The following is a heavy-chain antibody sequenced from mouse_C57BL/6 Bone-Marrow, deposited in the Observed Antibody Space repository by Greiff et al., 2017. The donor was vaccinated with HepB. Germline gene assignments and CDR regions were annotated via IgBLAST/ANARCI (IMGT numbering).Heavy chain of an antibody. Sequence: EVQLVESGGGLVKPGGSLKLSCAASGFTFCSYALSWVRQTPEKRLEWVATISDGGSYTYYPDNVKGRFTMSRDNAKNNLYMQMSHLKSEDTAMYYCASCYYGNYVGTYWGKGTRVTVSA. CDR2: ISDGGSYT. CDR3: ASCYYGNYVGTY. J-gene: IGHJ3*01. CDR1: GFTFCSYA. D-gene: IGHD2-1*01. V-gene: IGHV5-4*01.